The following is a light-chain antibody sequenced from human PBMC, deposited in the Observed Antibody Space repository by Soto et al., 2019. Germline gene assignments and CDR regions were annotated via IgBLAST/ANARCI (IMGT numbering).Light chain of an antibody. CDR2: EVS. J-gene: IGLJ1*01. V-gene: IGLV2-23*02. CDR1: XXXXWSYNL. CDR3: CSYVGSSTQSYV. Sequence: QSAVTRPXXVSXSPGQXXTXXXXXXXXXXWSYNLVSWYQQPPGKAPNVIIYEVSERPSGVSDRFSGSKSGNTASLMISGLLAEDEADYYCCSYVGSSTQSYVFGSXTX.